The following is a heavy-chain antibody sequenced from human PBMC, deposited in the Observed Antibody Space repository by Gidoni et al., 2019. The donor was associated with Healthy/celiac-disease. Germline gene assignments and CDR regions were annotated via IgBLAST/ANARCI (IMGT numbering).Heavy chain of an antibody. CDR3: AKGDYDNGSDY. Sequence: EVQLVESGGGLVQPGGSLRLSCAASGFTFDDYAMHWVRQAPGKGLGWVSGISWNSGSIGYADSVKGRFTISRDNAKNSLYLQMNSLRAEDTALYYCAKGDYDNGSDYWGQGTLVTVSS. J-gene: IGHJ4*02. D-gene: IGHD3-22*01. CDR1: GFTFDDYA. V-gene: IGHV3-9*01. CDR2: ISWNSGSI.